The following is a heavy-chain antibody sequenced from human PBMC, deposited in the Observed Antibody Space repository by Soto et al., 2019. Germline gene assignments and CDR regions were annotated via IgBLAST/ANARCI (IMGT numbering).Heavy chain of an antibody. D-gene: IGHD2-8*02. J-gene: IGHJ4*02. CDR1: GGSFSGYY. Sequence: SLENLSLTCAVYGGSFSGYYWTWIRQPPGTGLEWIGEINHSGSTNYNPSLKSRVTISVDTSKNQFSLKLTSVTAADTAVYYCARDKITGLFDYWGQGTLVTVSS. CDR3: ARDKITGLFDY. V-gene: IGHV4-34*01. CDR2: INHSGST.